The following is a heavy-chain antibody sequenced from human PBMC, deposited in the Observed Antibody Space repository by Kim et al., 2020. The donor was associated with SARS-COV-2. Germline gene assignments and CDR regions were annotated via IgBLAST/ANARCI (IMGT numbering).Heavy chain of an antibody. CDR1: GGSISSYY. CDR3: ARDLWLEWPEQQLGYYYYGMDV. V-gene: IGHV4-59*01. J-gene: IGHJ6*02. Sequence: SETLSLTCTVSGGSISSYYWSWIRQPPGKGLEWIGYIYYSGSTNYNPSLKSRVTISVDTSKNQFSLKLSSVTAADTAVYYCARDLWLEWPEQQLGYYYYGMDVWGQGTTVTVSS. D-gene: IGHD6-13*01. CDR2: IYYSGST.